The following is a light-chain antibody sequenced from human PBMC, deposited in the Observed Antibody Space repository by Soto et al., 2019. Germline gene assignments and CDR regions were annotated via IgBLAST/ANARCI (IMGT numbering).Light chain of an antibody. Sequence: QSVLTQPASVSGSPGQSITISCTGTSSDVGGYNFVSWYQRHPGKAPKLMIYDVTNRPSGVSNRFSGSKSGNTASLTISGLQAEDEADYYCLSYSSSTSPYVLGTATKLTVL. V-gene: IGLV2-14*01. CDR3: LSYSSSTSPYV. CDR1: SSDVGGYNF. J-gene: IGLJ1*01. CDR2: DVT.